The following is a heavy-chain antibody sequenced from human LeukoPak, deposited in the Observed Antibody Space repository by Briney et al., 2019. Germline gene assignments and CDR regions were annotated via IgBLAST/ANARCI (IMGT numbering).Heavy chain of an antibody. CDR2: IYYSGST. Sequence: PSETLSLTCTVSGGSVSSGSYYWSWIRQPPGKGLEWIAYIYYSGSTNYNPSLKSRVIISVDTSKNQFSLKLSSVTAADTAVYYCARVVTTGSYFDYWGQGTLVTVSS. CDR3: ARVVTTGSYFDY. J-gene: IGHJ4*02. CDR1: GGSVSSGSYY. D-gene: IGHD4-17*01. V-gene: IGHV4-61*01.